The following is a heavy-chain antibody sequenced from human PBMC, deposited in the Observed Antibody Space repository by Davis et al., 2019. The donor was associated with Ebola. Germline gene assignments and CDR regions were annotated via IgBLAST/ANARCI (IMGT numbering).Heavy chain of an antibody. CDR3: ARSFLSSSSPAESFDY. V-gene: IGHV3-23*01. J-gene: IGHJ4*02. CDR1: GFTFSTYA. D-gene: IGHD6-6*01. Sequence: PGGSLRLSCAGSGFTFSTYAMTWVRQAPGKGLEWVSRISGSGGDPHYADSVKGRFTISRDNSKNTLYLQMNSLRAEDTGVYYCARSFLSSSSPAESFDYWGQGTLVTVSS. CDR2: ISGSGGDP.